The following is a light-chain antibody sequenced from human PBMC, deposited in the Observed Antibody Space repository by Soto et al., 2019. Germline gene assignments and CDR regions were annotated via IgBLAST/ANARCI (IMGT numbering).Light chain of an antibody. V-gene: IGKV1-5*03. J-gene: IGKJ4*01. CDR1: QTINRW. CDR2: KAS. CDR3: LQYIHYPLT. Sequence: DIQITQSPSTLSASVGDRVTITCRASQTINRWLAWYQQKPGKAPKLLIHKASTLQGGVPSRFSGSASETEFTLTISSLQPDDFATYFCLQYIHYPLTFGGGTKVEIK.